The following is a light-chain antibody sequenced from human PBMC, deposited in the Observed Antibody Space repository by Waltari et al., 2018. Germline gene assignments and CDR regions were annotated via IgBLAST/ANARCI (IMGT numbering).Light chain of an antibody. CDR2: YVS. CDR1: TSDVGGYDF. V-gene: IGLV2-11*01. J-gene: IGLJ3*02. CDR3: CSHGGFDTFWV. Sequence: QSALTQPRSVSGSPGPSVTISCTGTTSDVGGYDFVSWYQQHPGKAPKLIIYYVSQRPSGVPDRFSGSKSGNTASLTITGLRDDDEAEYFCCSHGGFDTFWVFGGGTKVIVL.